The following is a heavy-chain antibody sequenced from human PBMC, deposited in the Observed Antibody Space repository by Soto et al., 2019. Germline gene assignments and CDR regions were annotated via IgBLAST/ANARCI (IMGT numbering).Heavy chain of an antibody. D-gene: IGHD4-17*01. Sequence: EVQLVQSGAEVKKPGESLKIYCKGSGYSFTSYWIGWVRQMPGQGLEWMGSLYPGDSDIRYSPSFQGQVTISADNSISTAYMQWSSLHASDTAMYYCARRGDYGGNSEPFYTWGQGTLVTVSS. J-gene: IGHJ1*01. CDR2: LYPGDSDI. CDR3: ARRGDYGGNSEPFYT. V-gene: IGHV5-51*01. CDR1: GYSFTSYW.